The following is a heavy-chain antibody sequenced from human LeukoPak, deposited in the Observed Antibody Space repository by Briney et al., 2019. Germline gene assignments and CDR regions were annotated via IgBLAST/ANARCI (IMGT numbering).Heavy chain of an antibody. J-gene: IGHJ3*02. D-gene: IGHD3-22*01. Sequence: PSETLSLTCTVSGGSISSGDYYWSWIRQPPGKGLEWIGHIYYRGSTYYNPSLKSRITISVDTSENQISLKLSSVTAADTAVYYCARDRSGYYYGAFDIWGQGTMVTVSS. CDR3: ARDRSGYYYGAFDI. CDR1: GGSISSGDYY. V-gene: IGHV4-30-4*01. CDR2: IYYRGST.